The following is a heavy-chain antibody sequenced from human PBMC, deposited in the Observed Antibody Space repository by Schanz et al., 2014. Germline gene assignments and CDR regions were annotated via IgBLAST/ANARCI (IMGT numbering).Heavy chain of an antibody. Sequence: VQLVESGGGVVQPGRSLRLSCAASGFTFSKYGVHWVRQAPGKGLEWVGRIKSKVDGGTTDNAAPVQGRFTISRDDSKNTLHLQMNSLKTEDTAVYYCATDLTAVDYDAIGLWGQGTMVTVSS. CDR1: GFTFSKYG. V-gene: IGHV3-15*01. CDR2: IKSKVDGGTT. J-gene: IGHJ3*01. D-gene: IGHD4-17*01. CDR3: ATDLTAVDYDAIGL.